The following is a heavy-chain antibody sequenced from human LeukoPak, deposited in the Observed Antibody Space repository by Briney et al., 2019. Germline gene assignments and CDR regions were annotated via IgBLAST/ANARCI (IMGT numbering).Heavy chain of an antibody. CDR3: ARGDDSGYYDYFDY. CDR2: IYTGGNT. D-gene: IGHD3-22*01. V-gene: IGHV3-53*01. J-gene: IGHJ4*02. CDR1: GFTVDSNY. Sequence: SGGSLRLSCAASGFTVDSNYLSWVRQAPGKGLEWVSTIYTGGNTYYAASVKGRFTISRDFSKNTVFLHMNSLRAEDTAMYYCARGDDSGYYDYFDYWAREPWSPSPQ.